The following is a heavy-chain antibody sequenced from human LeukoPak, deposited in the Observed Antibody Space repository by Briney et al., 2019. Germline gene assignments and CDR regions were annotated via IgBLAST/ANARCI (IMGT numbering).Heavy chain of an antibody. Sequence: PSETLSLTCTVSGGSISSYYWSWIRQPPGKGLEWIGYIYYSGGTNYNPSLKSRVTISVDTSKNQFSLKLSSVTAADTAVYYCARRANGSGRVEVSWYFDLWGRGTLVTVSS. CDR3: ARRANGSGRVEVSWYFDL. CDR1: GGSISSYY. V-gene: IGHV4-59*08. J-gene: IGHJ2*01. D-gene: IGHD3-10*01. CDR2: IYYSGGT.